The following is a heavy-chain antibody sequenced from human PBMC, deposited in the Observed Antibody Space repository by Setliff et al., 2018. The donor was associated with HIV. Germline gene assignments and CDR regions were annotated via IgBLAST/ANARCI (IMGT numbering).Heavy chain of an antibody. J-gene: IGHJ6*03. V-gene: IGHV3-30*04. D-gene: IGHD2-2*01. CDR2: ISYDGSNK. CDR3: ARGGQYQLLKSNYEAGYMDV. Sequence: GGSLRLSCAASGFTFSSSAMHWVRQAQGKGLEWVAVISYDGSNKYYGDSVKGRFTVSRDTSKNTLYLQMLSLRVEDTAVYYCARGGQYQLLKSNYEAGYMDVWGKGTTVTVSS. CDR1: GFTFSSSA.